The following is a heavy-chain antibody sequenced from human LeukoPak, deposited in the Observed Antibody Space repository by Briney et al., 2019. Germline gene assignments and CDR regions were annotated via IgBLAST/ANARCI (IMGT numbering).Heavy chain of an antibody. V-gene: IGHV4-59*01. Sequence: PSETLSLTCTVSGGSISSYYWSWIRQPPGKAQEWIGYIYYSGSTNYNPSLKSRVTISVDTSKNQFSLKLSSVTAADTAVYYCARSRGYYDSSGYSQWDYWGQGTLVTVSS. D-gene: IGHD3-22*01. J-gene: IGHJ4*02. CDR2: IYYSGST. CDR3: ARSRGYYDSSGYSQWDY. CDR1: GGSISSYY.